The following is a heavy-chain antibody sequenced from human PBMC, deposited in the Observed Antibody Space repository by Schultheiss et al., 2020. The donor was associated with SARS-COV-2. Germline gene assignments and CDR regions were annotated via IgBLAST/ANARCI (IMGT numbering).Heavy chain of an antibody. Sequence: GGSLRLSCAASGFTFSNYAMSWVRQAPGKGLEWVSAISGSGGGTYYADSVKGRFTISRDKSKNTLDLQMNSLRAEDTAVYYCARGRDGSSWYLDHWGQGTLVTVSS. CDR3: ARGRDGSSWYLDH. V-gene: IGHV3-23*01. CDR1: GFTFSNYA. CDR2: ISGSGGGT. D-gene: IGHD6-13*01. J-gene: IGHJ5*02.